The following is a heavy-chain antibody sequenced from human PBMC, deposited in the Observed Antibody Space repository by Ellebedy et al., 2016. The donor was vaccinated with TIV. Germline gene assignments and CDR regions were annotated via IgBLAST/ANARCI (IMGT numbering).Heavy chain of an antibody. D-gene: IGHD3-10*01. Sequence: GESLKISCAASGFTFSDYYMSWIRQAPGKGLEWVSYISSSSSYTNYADSVKGRFTISRDNAKNSLYLQMNSLRAEDTAVYYCARDYYGSGSPIRIYYYYGMDVWGQGTTVTVSS. V-gene: IGHV3-11*06. CDR3: ARDYYGSGSPIRIYYYYGMDV. CDR2: ISSSSSYT. CDR1: GFTFSDYY. J-gene: IGHJ6*02.